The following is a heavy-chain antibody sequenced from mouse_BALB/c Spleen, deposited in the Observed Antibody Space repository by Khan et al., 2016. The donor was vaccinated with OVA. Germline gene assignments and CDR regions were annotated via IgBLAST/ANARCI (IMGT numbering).Heavy chain of an antibody. CDR3: AKAGYGGFDY. CDR2: ISDGGSYT. D-gene: IGHD1-1*02. Sequence: EVQLVESGGGLVKPGGCLKLSCAASGFTFSDYYMYWVRQTPEKRLEWVAIISDGGSYTYYPDSVKGRFIISRDNARNNLYLQMSSLKADDTARYYCAKAGYGGFDYWGQGTLVTVSA. CDR1: GFTFSDYY. V-gene: IGHV5-4*02. J-gene: IGHJ3*01.